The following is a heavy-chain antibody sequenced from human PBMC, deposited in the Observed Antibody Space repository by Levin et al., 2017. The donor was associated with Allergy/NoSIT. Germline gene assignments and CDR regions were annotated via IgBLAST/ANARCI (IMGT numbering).Heavy chain of an antibody. CDR3: ARWIWVEMATMRGGFDP. CDR2: INPSGGST. CDR1: GYTFTSYY. D-gene: IGHD5-24*01. Sequence: GESLKISCKASGYTFTSYYMHWVRQAPGQGLEWMGIINPSGGSTSYAQKFQGRVTMTRDTSTSTVYMELSSLRSEDTAVYYCARWIWVEMATMRGGFDPWGQGTLVTVSS. V-gene: IGHV1-46*01. J-gene: IGHJ5*02.